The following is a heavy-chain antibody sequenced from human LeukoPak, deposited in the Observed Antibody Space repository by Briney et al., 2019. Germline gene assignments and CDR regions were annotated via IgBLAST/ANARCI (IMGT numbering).Heavy chain of an antibody. CDR2: TRNKANSYTT. CDR1: GFTFSDHY. D-gene: IGHD3-3*01. J-gene: IGHJ6*02. V-gene: IGHV3-72*01. CDR3: ARGFLEWLLQFYYYYGMDV. Sequence: GGSLRLSCAASGFTFSDHYMDWVRQAPGKGLEWVGRTRNKANSYTTVYAASVKGRFTISRDESENSLLLQMNSLKTEDTAVYYCARGFLEWLLQFYYYYGMDVWGQGTTVTVSS.